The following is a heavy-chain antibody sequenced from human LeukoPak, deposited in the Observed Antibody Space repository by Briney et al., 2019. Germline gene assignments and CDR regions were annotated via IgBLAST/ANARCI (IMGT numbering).Heavy chain of an antibody. D-gene: IGHD6-19*01. J-gene: IGHJ3*02. V-gene: IGHV4-34*01. CDR3: ARWLIAVAGDDAFDI. Sequence: SETLSLTCAVYGESFSGYYWGWIRQPPGKGLEWIGSIYYSGSTYYNPSLKSRVTISVDTSKNQFSLKLSSVTAADTAVYYCARWLIAVAGDDAFDIWGQGTMVTVSS. CDR1: GESFSGYY. CDR2: IYYSGST.